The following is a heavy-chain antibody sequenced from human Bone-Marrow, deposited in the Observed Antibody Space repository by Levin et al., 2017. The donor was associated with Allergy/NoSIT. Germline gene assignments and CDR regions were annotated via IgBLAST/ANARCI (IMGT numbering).Heavy chain of an antibody. CDR3: ARISSAAFDM. CDR2: INPNSGDT. V-gene: IGHV1-2*02. Sequence: ASVKVSCKASGYTFTDYFIHWVRLAPGQGLEWMGWINPNSGDTDSSQNFQGTVTMTRDTSISTAYMEVTSLTSNDTALCYCARISSAAFDMWGQGTVVTVTS. D-gene: IGHD6-19*01. CDR1: GYTFTDYF. J-gene: IGHJ3*02.